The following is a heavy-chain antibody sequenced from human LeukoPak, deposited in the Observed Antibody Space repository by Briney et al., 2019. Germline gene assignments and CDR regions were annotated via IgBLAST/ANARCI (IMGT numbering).Heavy chain of an antibody. Sequence: GRSLRLSCAASGFTFSSYGMHWVRQAPGKGLEWVAVISYDGSHKYYADSVKGRFTISRDNSKNMLELQMNSLTTEDTAVYYCTREVWYDALSFDYWGQGTLVSVSS. CDR1: GFTFSSYG. D-gene: IGHD2-15*01. V-gene: IGHV3-30*03. CDR2: ISYDGSHK. CDR3: TREVWYDALSFDY. J-gene: IGHJ4*02.